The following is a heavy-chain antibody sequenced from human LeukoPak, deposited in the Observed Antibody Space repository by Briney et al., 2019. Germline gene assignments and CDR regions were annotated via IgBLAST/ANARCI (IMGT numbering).Heavy chain of an antibody. CDR1: GFTFSSYA. Sequence: PGGSLRLSCAASGFTFSSYAMHWVRQAPGKGLEWVAVISYDGSNKYYADSVKGRFTISRDNAKNTLYLQMNSLRAEDTAMYYCTRGSGRNPDALDIWGQGTMVTVSS. CDR3: TRGSGRNPDALDI. D-gene: IGHD6-25*01. CDR2: ISYDGSNK. J-gene: IGHJ3*02. V-gene: IGHV3-30-3*01.